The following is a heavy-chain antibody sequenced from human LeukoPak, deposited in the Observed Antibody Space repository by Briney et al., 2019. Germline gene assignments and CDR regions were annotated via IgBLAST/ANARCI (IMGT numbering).Heavy chain of an antibody. J-gene: IGHJ4*02. V-gene: IGHV4-59*01. D-gene: IGHD1-26*01. Sequence: SETLSLTCTVSGGSIGSYYWSWIRQPPGKGLEWIGYIYYSGSTNYNPSLKSRVTISVDTSKNQFSLKLSSVTAADTAVYYCAREGSGNYVDYWGQGTLVTVSS. CDR1: GGSIGSYY. CDR2: IYYSGST. CDR3: AREGSGNYVDY.